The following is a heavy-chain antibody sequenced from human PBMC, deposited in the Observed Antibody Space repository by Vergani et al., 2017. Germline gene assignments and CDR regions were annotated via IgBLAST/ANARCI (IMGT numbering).Heavy chain of an antibody. Sequence: GKRGKEGEEGKKRGEGGKGEGKAGGGKERRVGRGGGRKSAGKRLEGMGGISPKLGNTNYAQKFQGRVTITADTSTSTAYMELSSLRSEDTAVYYCAVAKDRSGWSKNLAFDYWGQGTLVTVSS. D-gene: IGHD6-19*01. CDR2: ISPKLGNT. V-gene: IGHV1-69*06. CDR3: AVAKDRSGWSKNLAFDY. J-gene: IGHJ4*02. CDR1: GGKERRVG.